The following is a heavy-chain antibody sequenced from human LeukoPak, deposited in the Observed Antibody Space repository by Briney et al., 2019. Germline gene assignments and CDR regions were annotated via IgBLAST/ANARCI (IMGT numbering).Heavy chain of an antibody. CDR3: AKYSGGFDDSSGYFDY. CDR1: GFTFSSYA. D-gene: IGHD3-22*01. V-gene: IGHV3-23*01. J-gene: IGHJ4*02. Sequence: GGSLRLSCAASGFTFSSYAMSWVRQVPGKGLEWVSDISGSGGSTYYADSVKGRFTISRDNSKNTLYLQMNSLRAEDTAVYYCAKYSGGFDDSSGYFDYWGQGTLVTVSS. CDR2: ISGSGGST.